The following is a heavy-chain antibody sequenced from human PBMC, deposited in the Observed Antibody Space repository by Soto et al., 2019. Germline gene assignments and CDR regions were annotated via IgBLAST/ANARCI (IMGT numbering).Heavy chain of an antibody. CDR2: IIPIFGTA. J-gene: IGHJ4*02. Sequence: SVKVSCKASGGTFSSYAISWVRQAPGQGLEWMGGIIPIFGTANYAQKFQGRVTITADESTSTAYMELSSLRSEDTAVYYCARPATSRDSSGYFRFDYWGQGTLVTVSS. D-gene: IGHD3-22*01. CDR1: GGTFSSYA. CDR3: ARPATSRDSSGYFRFDY. V-gene: IGHV1-69*13.